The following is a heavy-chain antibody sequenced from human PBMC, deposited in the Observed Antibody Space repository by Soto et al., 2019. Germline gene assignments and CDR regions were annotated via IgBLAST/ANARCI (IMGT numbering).Heavy chain of an antibody. V-gene: IGHV3-23*01. CDR1: GFTFSNYA. CDR3: AKVLSKNYYYPFDF. Sequence: GGSLRLSRPASGFTFSNYAMAWVRKAPGKGLEWVSTISGGSSVTYYGDSVKGRFTISRDNAKKTLFLQLNRLSAEDTATYYCAKVLSKNYYYPFDFWGQGTQVTVSS. CDR2: ISGGSSVT. J-gene: IGHJ4*02. D-gene: IGHD3-10*01.